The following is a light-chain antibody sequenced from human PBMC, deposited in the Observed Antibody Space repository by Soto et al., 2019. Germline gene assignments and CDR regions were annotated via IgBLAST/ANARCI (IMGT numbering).Light chain of an antibody. CDR3: QQYNDWPLT. J-gene: IGKJ4*01. CDR1: QNVRTN. CDR2: GAS. Sequence: EIVMTQSPGTLSLSPGERVILSCRASQNVRTNYLAWYQQKHGQTPRLIMYGASTRQTGIPARFSGSGAGTECTRTIISLQSEDSAVYYCQQYNDWPLTFGGGTKVDIK. V-gene: IGKV3-15*01.